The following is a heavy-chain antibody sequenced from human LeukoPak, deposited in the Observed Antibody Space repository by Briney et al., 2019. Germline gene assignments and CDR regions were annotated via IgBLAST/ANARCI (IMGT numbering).Heavy chain of an antibody. V-gene: IGHV3-23*01. CDR2: ISHSGGST. CDR3: AKGLGLAAALEDFDY. CDR1: GFTFSTYA. J-gene: IGHJ4*02. Sequence: PGGSLRLSCAASGFTFSTYAMSWVRQAPGKGLEWVSVISHSGGSTYYADSVRGRFTISRDNSKNTLYLQMNSLRAEDTAVYYCAKGLGLAAALEDFDYWDQGTLVTVSS. D-gene: IGHD6-13*01.